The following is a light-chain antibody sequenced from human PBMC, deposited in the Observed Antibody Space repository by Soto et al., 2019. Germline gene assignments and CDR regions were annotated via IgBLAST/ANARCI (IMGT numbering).Light chain of an antibody. J-gene: IGKJ4*01. CDR2: DAS. V-gene: IGKV3-11*01. CDR3: QQRSNWPRTLT. Sequence: EIVLTQSPATLSLSPGAIATLSCRASQSVSSYLAWYQQKPGQAPRLLIYDASNRATGIPARFSGSGSGTDFTLTISSLEPEDFAVYYCQQRSNWPRTLTFGGGTKVEIK. CDR1: QSVSSY.